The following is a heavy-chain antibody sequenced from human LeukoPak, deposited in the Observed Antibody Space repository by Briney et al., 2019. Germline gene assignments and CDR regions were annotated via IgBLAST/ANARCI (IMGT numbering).Heavy chain of an antibody. D-gene: IGHD3-10*01. J-gene: IGHJ4*02. CDR2: INPSGGST. Sequence: ASVKVSCKASGYTFTSYYMHRVRQAPGQGLEWMGIINPSGGSTTYAQKFQGRVTMTRDTSTSTVYTELSSLRSEDTAVYYCARDPSPVGRGVRNYFDYWGQGTLVTVSS. V-gene: IGHV1-46*01. CDR3: ARDPSPVGRGVRNYFDY. CDR1: GYTFTSYY.